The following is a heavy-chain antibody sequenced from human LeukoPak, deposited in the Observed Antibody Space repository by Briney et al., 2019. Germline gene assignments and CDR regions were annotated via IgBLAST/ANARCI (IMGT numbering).Heavy chain of an antibody. Sequence: GGSLRLSCAASGFTFSGYAMSWVRQAPGKGLEWVSAISGSGGSTYYADSVKGRFTISRDNSKNTLYLQMNSLRAEDTAVYYCANDLVDMQLGTDYWGQGTLVTVSS. CDR2: ISGSGGST. J-gene: IGHJ4*02. CDR3: ANDLVDMQLGTDY. V-gene: IGHV3-23*01. D-gene: IGHD6-6*01. CDR1: GFTFSGYA.